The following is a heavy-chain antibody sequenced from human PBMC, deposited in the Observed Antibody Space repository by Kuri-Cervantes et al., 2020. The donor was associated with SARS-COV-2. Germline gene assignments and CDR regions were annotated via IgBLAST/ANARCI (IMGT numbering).Heavy chain of an antibody. J-gene: IGHJ5*02. D-gene: IGHD2-21*01. CDR1: GGSISSSNYY. CDR3: ASRPGGRSAYCGATSCWGWFDP. CDR2: IYYSGST. V-gene: IGHV4-39*01. Sequence: SETLSLTCTVSGGSISSSNYYWGWIRQPPGKGLEWIGSIYYSGSTHYNPSLKSRVSISVDTSRNQFSLKVSSVTAAGTAVYYCASRPGGRSAYCGATSCWGWFDPWGQGTLVTVSS.